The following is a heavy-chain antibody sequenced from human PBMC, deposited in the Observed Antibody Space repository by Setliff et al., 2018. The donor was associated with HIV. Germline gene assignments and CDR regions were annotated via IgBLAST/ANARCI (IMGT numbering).Heavy chain of an antibody. D-gene: IGHD1-7*01. V-gene: IGHV4-34*01. CDR1: GGSSSGHY. J-gene: IGHJ6*02. CDR2: INHSGST. Sequence: SETLSLTCAVYGGSSSGHYWTWIRQPPGKGLEWIGEINHSGSTSYSPSLKSRVTISVDKSKNQFSLKLSSVTAADTAVYYCARDLSHRTTGYYYGMDVWGQGTTVTVSS. CDR3: ARDLSHRTTGYYYGMDV.